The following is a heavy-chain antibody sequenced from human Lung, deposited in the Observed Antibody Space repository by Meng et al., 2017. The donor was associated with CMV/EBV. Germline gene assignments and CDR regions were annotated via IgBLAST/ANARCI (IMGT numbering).Heavy chain of an antibody. CDR2: ISSSGSTI. CDR3: ARDRGYCSSTSCRHPRYWHYGMDV. J-gene: IGHJ6*02. Sequence: SCAASGFTFSSYEMNWVRQAPGKGLEWVSYISSSGSTIYYADSVKGRFTISRDNAKNSLYLQMNSLRAEDTAVYYCARDRGYCSSTSCRHPRYWHYGMDVXGQGXTVTVSS. V-gene: IGHV3-48*03. D-gene: IGHD2-2*01. CDR1: GFTFSSYE.